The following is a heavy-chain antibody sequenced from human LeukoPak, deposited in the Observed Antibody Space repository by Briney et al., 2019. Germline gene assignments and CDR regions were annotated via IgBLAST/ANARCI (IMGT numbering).Heavy chain of an antibody. CDR3: ASHSRGVMAYYFDY. Sequence: GGSLRLSCAASGFPFSSYAMSWVRQAPGKGLEWVSAISGGDGTTYYADSVKGRFTISRDNSKNTLYLQMNSLRAEDTAVYYCASHSRGVMAYYFDYWGQGTLVTVSS. CDR2: ISGGDGTT. J-gene: IGHJ4*02. CDR1: GFPFSSYA. D-gene: IGHD3-10*01. V-gene: IGHV3-23*01.